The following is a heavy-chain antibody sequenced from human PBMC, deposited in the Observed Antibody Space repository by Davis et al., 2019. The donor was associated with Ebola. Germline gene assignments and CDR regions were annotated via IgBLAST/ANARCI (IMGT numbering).Heavy chain of an antibody. CDR2: IWYDGSNK. J-gene: IGHJ6*03. D-gene: IGHD2-15*01. V-gene: IGHV3-33*01. CDR3: ARALGYCSGGSCYRTGGYMDV. Sequence: PGGSLRLSCAASGFTFSSYGMHWVRQAPGKGLEWVAVIWYDGSNKYYADSVKGRFTISRDNSKNTLSLQMNSLRAEDTAVYYCARALGYCSGGSCYRTGGYMDVWGKGTTVTVSS. CDR1: GFTFSSYG.